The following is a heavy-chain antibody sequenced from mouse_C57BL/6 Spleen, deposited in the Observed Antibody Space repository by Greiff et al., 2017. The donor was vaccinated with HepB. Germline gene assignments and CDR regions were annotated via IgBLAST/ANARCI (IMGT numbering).Heavy chain of an antibody. J-gene: IGHJ4*01. D-gene: IGHD2-2*01. CDR3: ARGIYYGYDRGAMDY. Sequence: VQLQQPGAELVKPGASVKLSCKASGYTFTSYWMHWVKQRPGQGLEWIGMIHPNSGSTNYNEKFKSKATLTVDKSSSTAYMQLSSLTSEDSAVYYCARGIYYGYDRGAMDYWGQGTSVTVSS. V-gene: IGHV1-64*01. CDR2: IHPNSGST. CDR1: GYTFTSYW.